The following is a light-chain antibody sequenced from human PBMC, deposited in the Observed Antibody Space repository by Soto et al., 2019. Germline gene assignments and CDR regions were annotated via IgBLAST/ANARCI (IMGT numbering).Light chain of an antibody. V-gene: IGLV2-11*01. Sequence: QSALTQPRSVSGSLGQSVTISCAGTRSDVGGYNYVSWYQQPPATAPKLMIYEVNKRPSGVPDRFSGSKSGNTASLTISGLQAEDEGDYYCCSYAGMYTWVFGTGTKVTV. CDR2: EVN. CDR1: RSDVGGYNY. J-gene: IGLJ1*01. CDR3: CSYAGMYTWV.